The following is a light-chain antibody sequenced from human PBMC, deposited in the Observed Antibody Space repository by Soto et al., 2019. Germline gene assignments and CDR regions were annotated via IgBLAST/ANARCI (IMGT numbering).Light chain of an antibody. CDR3: QTWVTGIQV. V-gene: IGLV4-69*01. Sequence: QLVLTQSPSASASLGASVKLTCTLNSGHSSYAIAWHQQRPEKGPRYLMKLNSDGSHSKGDGIPDRFSGSSSGAERYLTISSLQSEDEADYYCQTWVTGIQVFGGGTKVTVL. J-gene: IGLJ2*01. CDR1: SGHSSYA. CDR2: LNSDGSH.